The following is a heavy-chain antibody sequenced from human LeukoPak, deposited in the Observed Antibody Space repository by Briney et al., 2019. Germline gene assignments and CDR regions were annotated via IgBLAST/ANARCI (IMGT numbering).Heavy chain of an antibody. CDR2: IYYSGST. D-gene: IGHD6-13*01. V-gene: IGHV4-39*01. Sequence: PSETLSLTCTVSGGSISSSSYYWGWIRQPPGKGLEWIGSIYYSGSTYYNPSLKSRVTISVDTSKNQFTLKLSSVTAADTAVYYCARHQEGAAAGRGVDYWGQGTLVTVSS. J-gene: IGHJ4*02. CDR1: GGSISSSSYY. CDR3: ARHQEGAAAGRGVDY.